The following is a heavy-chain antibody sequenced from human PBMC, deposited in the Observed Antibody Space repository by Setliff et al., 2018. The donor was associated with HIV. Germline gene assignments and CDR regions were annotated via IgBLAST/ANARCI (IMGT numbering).Heavy chain of an antibody. J-gene: IGHJ4*02. D-gene: IGHD5-18*01. CDR3: GRLSETAMASFDS. CDR2: IYKSGTT. CDR1: GGSITSYH. V-gene: IGHV4-4*08. Sequence: PSETLSLTCSVSGGSITSYHWSWIRQSPGKGLEWIGYIYKSGTTNYSSSLKSRVTISADPSKNQFSLKLTSVTAADTAVYYCGRLSETAMASFDSWGQGTLVTVSS.